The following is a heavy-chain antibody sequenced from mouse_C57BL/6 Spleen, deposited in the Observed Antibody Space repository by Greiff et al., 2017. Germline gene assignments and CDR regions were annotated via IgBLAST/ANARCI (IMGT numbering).Heavy chain of an antibody. CDR2: IYPASGNT. D-gene: IGHD3-1*01. Sequence: EVQLQQSVAELVRPGASVKLSCTASGFNIKNSYMPWVKQRPEQGLEWIGRIYPASGNTKYAPKFQGTATITADTSSNTAYLQLSSLTAEDTSIYYCARSGRRGYFDYWGQGTTLTVSA. V-gene: IGHV14-3*01. CDR1: GFNIKNSY. J-gene: IGHJ2*01. CDR3: ARSGRRGYFDY.